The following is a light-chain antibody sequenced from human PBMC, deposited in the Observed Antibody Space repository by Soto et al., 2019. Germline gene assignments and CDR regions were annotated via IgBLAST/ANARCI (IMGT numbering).Light chain of an antibody. CDR1: QDVSNY. V-gene: IGKV1-27*01. CDR3: QKYNRAPFT. J-gene: IGKJ3*01. CDR2: AAS. Sequence: DMQMTQSPSSLSASVGDSVTITCRANQDVSNYLAWYQQKPGKVPKLLIYAASTLQSGVPSRFSGGASGTEFTLTISSLQPEDFATYFCQKYNRAPFTFGPGTKVDI.